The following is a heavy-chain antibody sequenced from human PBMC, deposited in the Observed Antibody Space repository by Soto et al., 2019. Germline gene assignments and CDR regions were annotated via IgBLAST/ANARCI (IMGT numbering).Heavy chain of an antibody. J-gene: IGHJ4*02. Sequence: QVQLVESGGGVVQPGRSLRLSCAASGFTYSSNGMHWVRQAPGKGLEWVAVISYDGRNKYYADSVKGRFTISRDNSKNTLHLQMNSLRAEDTAVYYCAKGGEVGQWLVKGNWGQGTLVFVSS. D-gene: IGHD6-19*01. CDR2: ISYDGRNK. V-gene: IGHV3-30*18. CDR3: AKGGEVGQWLVKGN. CDR1: GFTYSSNG.